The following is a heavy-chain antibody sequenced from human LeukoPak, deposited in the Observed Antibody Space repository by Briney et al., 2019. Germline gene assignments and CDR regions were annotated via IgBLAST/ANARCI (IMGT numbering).Heavy chain of an antibody. V-gene: IGHV4-39*07. J-gene: IGHJ4*02. Sequence: SETLSLTCTVSGGSISSSSYYWGWIRQPPGKGLEWIGSIYYSGSTYYNPSLKSRVTISVDTSKNQFSLKLSSVTAADTAVYYCARAGRGSGSYYYFDYWGQGTLVTVSS. CDR1: GGSISSSSYY. CDR2: IYYSGST. D-gene: IGHD3-10*01. CDR3: ARAGRGSGSYYYFDY.